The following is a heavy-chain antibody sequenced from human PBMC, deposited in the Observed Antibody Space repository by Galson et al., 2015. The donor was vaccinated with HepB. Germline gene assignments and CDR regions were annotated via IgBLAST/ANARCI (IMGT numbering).Heavy chain of an antibody. CDR1: GYTFTSYG. J-gene: IGHJ6*02. D-gene: IGHD2/OR15-2a*01. CDR2: ISAYNGNT. V-gene: IGHV1-18*04. CDR3: ARDGYYPNLYYYYGMDV. Sequence: SVKVSCKASGYTFTSYGISWVRQAPGQGLEWMGWISAYNGNTNYAQKLQGRVTMTTDTSTSTAYMELRSLRSDDTAVYYCARDGYYPNLYYYYGMDVWGQGTTVTVSS.